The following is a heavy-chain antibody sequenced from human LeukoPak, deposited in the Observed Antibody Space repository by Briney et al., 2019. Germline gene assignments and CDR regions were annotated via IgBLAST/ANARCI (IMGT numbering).Heavy chain of an antibody. CDR3: ARDGRYCIITSCYGYYGMDV. J-gene: IGHJ6*02. V-gene: IGHV3-53*04. D-gene: IGHD2-2*01. CDR1: GFTVSSNY. CDR2: IYSGGST. Sequence: QSGGSLRLSCAASGFTVSSNYMSWVRQAPGKGLEWVSVIYSGGSTYYADSVKGRFTISRQNSKNTLDLQMNSLRPEDTAVYSCARDGRYCIITSCYGYYGMDVWGQGTTVTVTS.